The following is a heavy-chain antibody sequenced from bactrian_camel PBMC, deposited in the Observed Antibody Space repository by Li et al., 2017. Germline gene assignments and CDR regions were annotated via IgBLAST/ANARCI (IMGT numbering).Heavy chain of an antibody. CDR2: IHNHGMT. CDR3: AAKWSIGGRWQDQNMWNY. CDR1: GHTGTLTY. J-gene: IGHJ4*01. Sequence: HVQLVESGGGSVQAGGSLRLSCVASGHTGTLTYMGWFRQAPGKEREGVASIHNHGMTDYAPSVKGRFTISKDKNTPYLQMNSLKPDDTAMYYCAAKWSIGGRWQDQNMWNYWGQGTQVTVS. D-gene: IGHD2*01. V-gene: IGHV3S55*01.